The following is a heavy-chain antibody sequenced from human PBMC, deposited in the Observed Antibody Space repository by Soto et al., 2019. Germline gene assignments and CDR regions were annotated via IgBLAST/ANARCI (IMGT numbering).Heavy chain of an antibody. CDR3: ASVLYYDDSSGYSHYYYYYGMDV. D-gene: IGHD3-22*01. Sequence: QVPLVQSGAEVKKPGSSVKVSCKASGGTFSSYAISWVRQAPGQGLEWMGGIIPIFGTANYAQKFQGRVTITADESTSTAYMELSSLRSEDTAVYYCASVLYYDDSSGYSHYYYYYGMDVWGQGTTVTVSS. V-gene: IGHV1-69*01. J-gene: IGHJ6*02. CDR2: IIPIFGTA. CDR1: GGTFSSYA.